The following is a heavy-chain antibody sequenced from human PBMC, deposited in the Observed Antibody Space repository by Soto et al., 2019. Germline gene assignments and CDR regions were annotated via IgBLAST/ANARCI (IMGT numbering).Heavy chain of an antibody. Sequence: SETLSLTCTVSGGSISSGDYYWSWIRQPPGKGLEWIGYIYYSGSTYYNPSLKSRVTISVDTSKNQFSLKLSSVTAADTAVYYCARGFYDFWSGYYYDYWGQGTLVTVSS. D-gene: IGHD3-3*01. V-gene: IGHV4-30-4*01. J-gene: IGHJ4*02. CDR1: GGSISSGDYY. CDR2: IYYSGST. CDR3: ARGFYDFWSGYYYDY.